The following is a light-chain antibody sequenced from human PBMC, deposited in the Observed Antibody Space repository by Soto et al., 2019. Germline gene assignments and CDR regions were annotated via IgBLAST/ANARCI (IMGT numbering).Light chain of an antibody. J-gene: IGKJ2*01. CDR1: QSVSSN. Sequence: EIVMTQSPATLSVSPGERATLSCRASQSVSSNLAWYQQKPGQAPRLLIYGASTRATGIPARFSGSGSGTEFTLTISRLQSEYFAVYYCQQYNNWSTFGQGTKLEIK. V-gene: IGKV3-15*01. CDR3: QQYNNWST. CDR2: GAS.